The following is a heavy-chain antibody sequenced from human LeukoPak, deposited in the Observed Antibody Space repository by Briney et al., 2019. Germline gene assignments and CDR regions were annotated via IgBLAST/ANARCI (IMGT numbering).Heavy chain of an antibody. D-gene: IGHD3-3*01. CDR1: GFTFSDYY. V-gene: IGHV3-11*06. Sequence: GGSLRLSCAASGFTFSDYYMSWIRQAPGKGLEWVSYISSSSSYTNYADSVKGRFTISRDNAKNSLYLQMNRLRAEDTAVYYCARTIFGVVGLDYWGQGTLVTVSS. CDR3: ARTIFGVVGLDY. J-gene: IGHJ4*02. CDR2: ISSSSSYT.